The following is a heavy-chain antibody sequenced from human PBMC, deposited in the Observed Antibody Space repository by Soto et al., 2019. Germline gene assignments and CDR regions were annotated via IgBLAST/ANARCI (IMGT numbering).Heavy chain of an antibody. CDR3: AKVGQYYYGMDV. CDR1: GYTLTTYV. D-gene: IGHD3-3*01. Sequence: QVQLVQSGAEVKKPGASVKVSCKASGYTLTTYVMQWVRQAPGQRLEWMGWINAGNDNTKYSEKFQGRVTITRDTSASTVYMELSSLSSEDTAVYYCAKVGQYYYGMDVWGQGTTVTVSS. V-gene: IGHV1-3*01. CDR2: INAGNDNT. J-gene: IGHJ6*02.